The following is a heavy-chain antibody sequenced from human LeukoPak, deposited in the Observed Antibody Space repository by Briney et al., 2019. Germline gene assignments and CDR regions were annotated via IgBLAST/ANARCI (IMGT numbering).Heavy chain of an antibody. CDR2: IYYSGST. CDR3: ARGGSGWSFDY. Sequence: SETLSLSCTVSGGSISSDYWSWIRQPPGEGLEWIGYIYYSGSTNYNPSLKSRVTISVDTSRNQFSLKLSSVTAADTAVYYCARGGSGWSFDYWGQGALVTVSS. J-gene: IGHJ4*02. V-gene: IGHV4-59*01. D-gene: IGHD6-19*01. CDR1: GGSISSDY.